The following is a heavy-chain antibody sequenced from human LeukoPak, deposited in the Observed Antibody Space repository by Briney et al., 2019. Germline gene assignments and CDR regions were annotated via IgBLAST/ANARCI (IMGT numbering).Heavy chain of an antibody. D-gene: IGHD2-2*02. Sequence: ASVKVSCKVSGYTLTELSMHWVRQAPGKGLEWMGGFDPEDGETIYAQKFQGRVTMTEDTSTDTAYMELSSLRSEDTAVYYCATSVSFYQLLYLGAFDIWGQGTMVTVSS. CDR2: FDPEDGET. V-gene: IGHV1-24*01. CDR3: ATSVSFYQLLYLGAFDI. J-gene: IGHJ3*02. CDR1: GYTLTELS.